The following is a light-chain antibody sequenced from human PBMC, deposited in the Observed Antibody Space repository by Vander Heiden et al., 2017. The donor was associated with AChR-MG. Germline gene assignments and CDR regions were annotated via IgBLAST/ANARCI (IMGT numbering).Light chain of an antibody. J-gene: IGKJ2*01. Sequence: DIVMTQSPDSLAVSLGERATINCKSSQSVLYSSNNKNYLAWYQQKPGQPPKLLMYWASTRESGVPDRFSGSGSGTDFTLTISGLQAEDVAVYYCQQDYNTYTFGQGTKLEIK. V-gene: IGKV4-1*01. CDR3: QQDYNTYT. CDR2: WAS. CDR1: QSVLYSSNNKNY.